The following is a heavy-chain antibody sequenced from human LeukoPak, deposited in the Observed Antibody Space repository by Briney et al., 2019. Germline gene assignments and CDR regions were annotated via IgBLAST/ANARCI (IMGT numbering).Heavy chain of an antibody. CDR1: GFTFSSYS. Sequence: PGGSLRLSCAASGFTFSSYSMNWVRQAPGKGLEWVSYISSSSSTIYYADSVKGRFTISRDNAKNSLYLQMNSLRAEDTAVYYCARRYSGSYHDAFDIWGQGTMVTVSS. V-gene: IGHV3-48*01. D-gene: IGHD1-26*01. J-gene: IGHJ3*02. CDR3: ARRYSGSYHDAFDI. CDR2: ISSSSSTI.